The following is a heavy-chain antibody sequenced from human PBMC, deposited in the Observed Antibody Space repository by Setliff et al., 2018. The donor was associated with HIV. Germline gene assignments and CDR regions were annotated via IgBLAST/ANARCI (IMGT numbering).Heavy chain of an antibody. V-gene: IGHV3-7*01. CDR2: INQDGSEK. CDR3: ARGGANPSWFDS. CDR1: GFTFTSYW. J-gene: IGHJ5*01. Sequence: LRLSCAASGFTFTSYWMIWVRQAPGKGLEWVANINQDGSEKNYVDSVKGRFTNSRDNAKNTLYLQMDSLRAEDTAVYYCARGGANPSWFDSWGQGTLVTVSS. D-gene: IGHD3-16*01.